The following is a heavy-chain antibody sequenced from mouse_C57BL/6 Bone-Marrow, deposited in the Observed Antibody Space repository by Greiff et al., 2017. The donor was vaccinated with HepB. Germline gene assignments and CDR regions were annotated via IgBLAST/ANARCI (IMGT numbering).Heavy chain of an antibody. CDR3: TVYYSNYDAMDY. Sequence: VKLMESGAELVRPGASVTLSCKASGYTFTDYEMHWVKQTPVHGLEWIGAIDPETGGTAYNQKFKGKAILTADKSSSTAYMERRSLTSEDSAVYYCTVYYSNYDAMDYWGQGTSVTVSS. CDR2: IDPETGGT. V-gene: IGHV1-15*01. CDR1: GYTFTDYE. D-gene: IGHD2-5*01. J-gene: IGHJ4*01.